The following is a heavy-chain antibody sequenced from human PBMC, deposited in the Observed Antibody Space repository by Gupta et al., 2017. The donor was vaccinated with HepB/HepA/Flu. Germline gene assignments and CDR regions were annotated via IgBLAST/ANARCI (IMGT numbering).Heavy chain of an antibody. D-gene: IGHD2-21*01. CDR2: ISGSGADT. CDR1: GVTFTKYA. J-gene: IGHJ1*01. V-gene: IGHV3-23*01. Sequence: EVQLLEAGGGLLQPGGSLRLSCAVSGVTFTKYAMSWVRQAPGKGLQWVSAISGSGADTYYADSVKGRFTISRDNSKNTVYLQMDSLGAEDTADYYCTFSSLLYCGGANCYYEFQYWGQGTLVTVSS. CDR3: TFSSLLYCGGANCYYEFQY.